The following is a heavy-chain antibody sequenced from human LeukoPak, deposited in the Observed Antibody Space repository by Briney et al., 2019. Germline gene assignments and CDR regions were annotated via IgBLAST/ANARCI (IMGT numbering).Heavy chain of an antibody. CDR3: ARWVAGTGCDY. D-gene: IGHD6-19*01. Sequence: SETLSLTCTVSGGSINSHFWSWIRQPPGKGLEWIGYVFYSGSTNYNPSLKSRVTISLDTSKNQFSLKLISVTAADTAVYYCARWVAGTGCDYWGQGTLVTVSS. V-gene: IGHV4-59*11. J-gene: IGHJ4*02. CDR2: VFYSGST. CDR1: GGSINSHF.